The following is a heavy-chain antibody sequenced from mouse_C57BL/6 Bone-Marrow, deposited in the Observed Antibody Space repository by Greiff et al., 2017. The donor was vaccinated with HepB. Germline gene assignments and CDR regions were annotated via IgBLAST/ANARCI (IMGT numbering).Heavy chain of an antibody. Sequence: QVHVKQPGAELVMPGASVKLSCKASGYTFTSYWMHWVKQRPGQGLEWIGAIDPSDSYTNYNQKFKGKSTLTVDKSSSTAYMQLSSRTSEDSAVYYCARSDYDGYYDLDYWGQGTTLTVSS. CDR2: IDPSDSYT. D-gene: IGHD2-3*01. J-gene: IGHJ2*01. V-gene: IGHV1-69*01. CDR1: GYTFTSYW. CDR3: ARSDYDGYYDLDY.